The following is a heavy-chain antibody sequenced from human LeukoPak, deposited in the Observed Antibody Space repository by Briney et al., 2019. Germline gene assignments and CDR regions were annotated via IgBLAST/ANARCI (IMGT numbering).Heavy chain of an antibody. CDR2: IYYSGST. Sequence: SETLSLTCTVSGGSISSYYWSWIRQPPGKGLEWIGYIYYSGSTNYNPSLKSQVTISVDTSKNQFSLKLSSVTAADTAVYYCARWDARYDYLFDYWGQGTLVTVSS. V-gene: IGHV4-59*08. J-gene: IGHJ4*02. CDR1: GGSISSYY. D-gene: IGHD3-22*01. CDR3: ARWDARYDYLFDY.